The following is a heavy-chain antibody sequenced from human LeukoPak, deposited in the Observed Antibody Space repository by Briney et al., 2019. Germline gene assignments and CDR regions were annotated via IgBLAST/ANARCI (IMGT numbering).Heavy chain of an antibody. Sequence: PSETLSLTCTVSGGSISSYYWSWIRQPPGKGLEWIGYIYYSGSTNYNPSLKSRVTISVDTSKNQFSLKLSSVTAADTAVYYCARGLSSTSCYFDLWGRGTLVTVSS. D-gene: IGHD2-2*01. V-gene: IGHV4-59*12. CDR1: GGSISSYY. CDR2: IYYSGST. J-gene: IGHJ2*01. CDR3: ARGLSSTSCYFDL.